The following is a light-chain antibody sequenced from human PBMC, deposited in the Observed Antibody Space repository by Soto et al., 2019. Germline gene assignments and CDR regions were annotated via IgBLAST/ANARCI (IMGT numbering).Light chain of an antibody. CDR3: QQYGSSPLT. CDR1: QSVNSN. V-gene: IGKV3-20*01. J-gene: IGKJ3*01. CDR2: GAS. Sequence: VMTQSPATQSVSPGERATLSCRASQSVNSNLAWYQQKPGQAPRLLIYGASSRATGIPDRFSGSGSGTDFTLTISRLEPEDFAVYYCQQYGSSPLTFGPGTKVDI.